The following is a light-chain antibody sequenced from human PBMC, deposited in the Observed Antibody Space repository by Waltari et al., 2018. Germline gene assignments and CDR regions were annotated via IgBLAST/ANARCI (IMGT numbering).Light chain of an antibody. CDR3: ASYISSSTLEL. CDR1: SSDVGGHHT. J-gene: IGLJ2*01. Sequence: QSALTQPASVSGSPGPSITISCPGTSSDVGGHHTVSWYQQHPGKAPKPMIYDVSNRPSGFSTRFSGSKSGNTASLTISGLQAEDEADYYCASYISSSTLELFGGGTSLTVL. V-gene: IGLV2-14*03. CDR2: DVS.